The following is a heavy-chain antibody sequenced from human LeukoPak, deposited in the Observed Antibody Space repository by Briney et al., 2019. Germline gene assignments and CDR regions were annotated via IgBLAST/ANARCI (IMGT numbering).Heavy chain of an antibody. J-gene: IGHJ5*02. Sequence: GGSLRLSCAASGFTFSSYWMHWVRQAPGKGLEWVANIKQDGSEKYYVDSVKGRFTISRDNAKNSLYLQMNSLRAEDTAVYYCARLRRTHNRIAAAGKGYDSYNWFDPWGQGTLVTVSS. CDR2: IKQDGSEK. CDR1: GFTFSSYW. CDR3: ARLRRTHNRIAAAGKGYDSYNWFDP. V-gene: IGHV3-7*01. D-gene: IGHD6-13*01.